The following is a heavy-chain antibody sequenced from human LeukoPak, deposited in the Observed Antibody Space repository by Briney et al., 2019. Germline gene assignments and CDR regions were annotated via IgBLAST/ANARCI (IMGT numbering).Heavy chain of an antibody. CDR2: INHSGST. CDR1: GGSFSGYY. V-gene: IGHV4-34*01. D-gene: IGHD2-8*01. J-gene: IGHJ3*02. Sequence: SETLSLTCAVYGGSFSGYYWSWIRQPPGKGLEWIGEINHSGSTNYNPSLKSRVTITVDTSKNQFSLKLSSVTAADTAVYYCARGGLMVYAVRVQNDVFDIWGQGTMVTVSS. CDR3: ARGGLMVYAVRVQNDVFDI.